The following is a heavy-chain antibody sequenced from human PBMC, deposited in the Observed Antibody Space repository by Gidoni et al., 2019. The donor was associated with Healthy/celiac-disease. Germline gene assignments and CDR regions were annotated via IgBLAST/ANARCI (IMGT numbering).Heavy chain of an antibody. CDR3: ARATVLPAAAKRDAFDI. CDR2: MSSSSSYI. CDR1: GFTFSSYS. V-gene: IGHV3-21*01. J-gene: IGHJ3*02. D-gene: IGHD2-2*01. Sequence: EVQLVESGGGLVKPGGSLRLSCAASGFTFSSYSMNWVRQAPGKGLEWVSSMSSSSSYIYHADSVKGRFTISRDNDKNSLYLQMNSLRAEDTAVYYCARATVLPAAAKRDAFDIWGQGTMVTVSS.